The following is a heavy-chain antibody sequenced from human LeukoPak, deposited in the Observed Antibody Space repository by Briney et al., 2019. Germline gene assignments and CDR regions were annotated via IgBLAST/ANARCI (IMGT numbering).Heavy chain of an antibody. V-gene: IGHV3-66*01. D-gene: IGHD5-24*01. CDR3: AKGDHRDGYNYPDY. J-gene: IGHJ4*02. CDR2: IYSGCST. CDR1: GFTVSSNY. Sequence: GGSLRLSCAASGFTVSSNYMSWVRQAPGKGLERVSVIYSGCSTYYADSVKGRFTISRDNSKNTLYLQMNSLRAEDTAVYYCAKGDHRDGYNYPDYWGQGTLVTVSS.